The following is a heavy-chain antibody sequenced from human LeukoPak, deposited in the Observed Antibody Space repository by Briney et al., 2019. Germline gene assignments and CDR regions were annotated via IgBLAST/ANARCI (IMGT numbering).Heavy chain of an antibody. CDR1: GGSISSYS. V-gene: IGHV4-4*07. J-gene: IGHJ4*02. CDR2: IYTSGST. CDR3: AREGEWLAYFDY. D-gene: IGHD6-19*01. Sequence: SETLSLTCTVSGGSISSYSWSWIRQPAGKGLEWIGHIYTSGSTNYNPSLKSRVTMSVDTSKNQFSLKLSSVAAADTAVYYCAREGEWLAYFDYWGQGILVTVSS.